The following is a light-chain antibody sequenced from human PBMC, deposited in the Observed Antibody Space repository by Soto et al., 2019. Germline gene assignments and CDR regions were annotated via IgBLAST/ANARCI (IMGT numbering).Light chain of an antibody. CDR2: AAS. J-gene: IGKJ4*01. CDR1: QDIAIY. Sequence: IRLPQSPSSLSASVGDRVTITCRASQDIAIYLAWYQQKPGEAPKLLIYAASTLYGGVPSRFSGSGSWTDFARTITSLQAEDFATYYCQQLRMYPSTFGGGTKVEIK. CDR3: QQLRMYPST. V-gene: IGKV1-9*01.